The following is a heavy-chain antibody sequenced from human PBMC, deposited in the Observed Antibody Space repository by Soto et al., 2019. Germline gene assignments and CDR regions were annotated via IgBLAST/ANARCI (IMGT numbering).Heavy chain of an antibody. Sequence: GASVKVSCKASGYTFTGYYMHWVRQAPGQGLEWMGWINPNSGGTNYAQKFQGWVTMTRDTSISTAYMELSRLRSDDTAVYYCARDVYCSSTSCYSSGFDPWGQGTLVTVSS. CDR3: ARDVYCSSTSCYSSGFDP. CDR2: INPNSGGT. D-gene: IGHD2-2*01. V-gene: IGHV1-2*04. J-gene: IGHJ5*02. CDR1: GYTFTGYY.